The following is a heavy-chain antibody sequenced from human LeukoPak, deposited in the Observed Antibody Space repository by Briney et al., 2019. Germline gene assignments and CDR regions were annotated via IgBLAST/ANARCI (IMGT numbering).Heavy chain of an antibody. Sequence: PGGSLRLSCAASGFTFSSYSMTWVRQAPGKGLEWVSSISSSSSYIYYADSVKGRFTISRDNAKNSLYLQMNSLRAEDTAVYYCARDSETGIHPHNWFDPWGQGTLVTVSS. V-gene: IGHV3-21*01. D-gene: IGHD1-14*01. CDR3: ARDSETGIHPHNWFDP. J-gene: IGHJ5*02. CDR1: GFTFSSYS. CDR2: ISSSSSYI.